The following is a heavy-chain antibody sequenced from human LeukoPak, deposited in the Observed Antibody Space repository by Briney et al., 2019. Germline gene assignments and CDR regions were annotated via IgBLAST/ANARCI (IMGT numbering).Heavy chain of an antibody. CDR3: ARPYVDLGGDFDH. J-gene: IGHJ4*02. CDR2: IRSKVNNYAT. Sequence: GGSLRLSCAASGFTFSGSAIHWVRQASGKGLEWVGRIRSKVNNYATEYAASVRGRFTISRDDSKNTAYLQMNSLKIEDTAVYYCARPYVDLGGDFDHWGQGTLVTVSS. V-gene: IGHV3-73*01. CDR1: GFTFSGSA. D-gene: IGHD3-9*01.